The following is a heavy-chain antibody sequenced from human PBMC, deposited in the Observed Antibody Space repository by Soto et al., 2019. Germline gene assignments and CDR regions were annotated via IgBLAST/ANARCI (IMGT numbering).Heavy chain of an antibody. CDR3: AGTTTSVGRGGTADYYGMDV. CDR2: VYHTGSI. Sequence: KVSETLSLTCAVSGGSISSSHWWSWVRQPPGKGLEWIGEVYHTGSINYNPSLKSRVTISVDKSKNQFSLKLRSVTAADTAVYYCAGTTTSVGRGGTADYYGMDVWGQGTTVTVSS. J-gene: IGHJ6*02. CDR1: GGSISSSHW. D-gene: IGHD6-13*01. V-gene: IGHV4-4*02.